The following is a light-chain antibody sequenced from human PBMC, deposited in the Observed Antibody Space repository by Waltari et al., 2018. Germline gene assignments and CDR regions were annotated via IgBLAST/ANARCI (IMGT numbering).Light chain of an antibody. J-gene: IGLJ1*01. V-gene: IGLV3-21*03. CDR1: NIGGKT. CDR2: DDS. Sequence: SYVLTQPASVSVAPGKTARITCEGNNIGGKTVHWYQLRPGQAPVLVVHDDSDRPSGIPERFAGSNSGNTATLTISGVEVGDEGDYYCQVGEGSSDHYVFGTGTAVSV. CDR3: QVGEGSSDHYV.